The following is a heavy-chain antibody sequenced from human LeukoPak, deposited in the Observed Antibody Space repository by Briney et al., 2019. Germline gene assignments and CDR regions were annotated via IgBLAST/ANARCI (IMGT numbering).Heavy chain of an antibody. V-gene: IGHV1-46*01. CDR2: INPSGGST. J-gene: IGHJ5*02. CDR3: ARGLTIFGVALGFNWFDP. CDR1: GYTFTSYY. Sequence: ASVKVSCKASGYTFTSYYMHWVRQAPGQGLEWMGIINPSGGSTSYAQKFQGRVTMTRDTSTSTVYMELSSLRPEDTAVYYCARGLTIFGVALGFNWFDPWGQGTLVTVSS. D-gene: IGHD3-3*01.